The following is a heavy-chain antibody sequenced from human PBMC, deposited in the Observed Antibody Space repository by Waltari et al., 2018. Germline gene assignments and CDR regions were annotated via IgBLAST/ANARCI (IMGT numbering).Heavy chain of an antibody. CDR1: GYTFTCYY. D-gene: IGHD1-26*01. J-gene: IGHJ5*02. Sequence: QVQLVQSGAEVKKPGASVQVSCKASGYTFTCYYMHWVRPAPGQGLEWMGRINPNSGGTNYAQKFQGRVTMTRDTSISTAYMELSRLRSDDTAVYDCARGEGYSGSYGWFDPWGQGTLVTVSS. CDR2: INPNSGGT. V-gene: IGHV1-2*06. CDR3: ARGEGYSGSYGWFDP.